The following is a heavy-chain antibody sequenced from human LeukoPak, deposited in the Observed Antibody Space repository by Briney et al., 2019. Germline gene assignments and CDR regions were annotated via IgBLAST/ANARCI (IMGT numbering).Heavy chain of an antibody. CDR1: GGSISSYY. V-gene: IGHV4-39*01. CDR2: IFYSGGT. D-gene: IGHD7-27*01. J-gene: IGHJ4*02. Sequence: PSETLSLTCTVSGGSISSYYWGWIRQPPGKRLEWVGTIFYSGGTHYNPSLESRVTISVDTSKNQFSLKLSSVTAADTAVYYCVRHLSSVTAHWGPASSLAYWGQGSLVTVSS. CDR3: VRHLSSVTAHWGPASSLAY.